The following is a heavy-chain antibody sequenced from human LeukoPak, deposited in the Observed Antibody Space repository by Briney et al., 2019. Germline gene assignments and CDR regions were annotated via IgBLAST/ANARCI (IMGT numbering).Heavy chain of an antibody. Sequence: GGSLRLSXAASGFTVSSNYMSWVRQAPGKGLEWVSVIYSGGSTYYADSVKGRFTISRDNSKNTLYLQMNSLRAEDTAVYYCARSPLTTVTTNWFDPWGQGTLVTVSS. CDR1: GFTVSSNY. CDR2: IYSGGST. V-gene: IGHV3-53*01. J-gene: IGHJ5*02. D-gene: IGHD4-17*01. CDR3: ARSPLTTVTTNWFDP.